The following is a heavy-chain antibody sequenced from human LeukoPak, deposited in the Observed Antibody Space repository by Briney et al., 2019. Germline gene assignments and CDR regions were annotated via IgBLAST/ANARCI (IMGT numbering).Heavy chain of an antibody. CDR3: ARDEGEKGDFWSGYTLNYYYYYMDV. Sequence: ASVKVSCKASGYTFTGYYMHWVRQAPGQGLEWMGWINPNSGGTNYAQKFQGRVTITRDTSISTAYMELSRLRSDDTAVYYCARDEGEKGDFWSGYTLNYYYYYMDVWGKGTTVTVSS. D-gene: IGHD3-3*01. CDR1: GYTFTGYY. J-gene: IGHJ6*03. V-gene: IGHV1-2*02. CDR2: INPNSGGT.